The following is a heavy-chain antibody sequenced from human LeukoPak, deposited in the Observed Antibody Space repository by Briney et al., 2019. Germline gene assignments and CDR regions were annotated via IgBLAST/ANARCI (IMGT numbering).Heavy chain of an antibody. CDR2: IYTSGST. CDR3: ARGSIAAAGRAAGNYGMDV. J-gene: IGHJ6*02. D-gene: IGHD6-13*01. Sequence: PSETLSLTCTVSGGSISSYYGSWIRQPAGKGLEWIGRIYTSGSTNYNPSLKSRVTMSVDTSKNQFSLKLSSVTAADTAVYYCARGSIAAAGRAAGNYGMDVWGQGTMVTVSS. CDR1: GGSISSYY. V-gene: IGHV4-4*07.